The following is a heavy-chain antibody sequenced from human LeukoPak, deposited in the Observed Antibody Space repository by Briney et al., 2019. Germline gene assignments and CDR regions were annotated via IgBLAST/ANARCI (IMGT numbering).Heavy chain of an antibody. J-gene: IGHJ4*02. CDR3: ATQTTVVSPFDY. Sequence: GESLKISCKGSGYSFTTYWIAWVRQLPGKGLEWMGIIYPGDSDTRFSPSFQGQVTISVDKSISTAYLQWSSLKASDTAIYYCATQTTVVSPFDYWGQGTLVTVSS. D-gene: IGHD4-23*01. V-gene: IGHV5-51*01. CDR1: GYSFTTYW. CDR2: IYPGDSDT.